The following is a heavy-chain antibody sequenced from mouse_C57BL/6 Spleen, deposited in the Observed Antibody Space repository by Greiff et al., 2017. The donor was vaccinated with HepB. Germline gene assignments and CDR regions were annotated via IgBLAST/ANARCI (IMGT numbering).Heavy chain of an antibody. Sequence: EVKLQESGPGLVKPSQSLSLTCSVTGYSITSGYYWNWIRQFPGNKLEWMGYISYDGSNNYNPSLKNRISITRDTSKNQFFLKLNSVTTEDTATYYCAREGDGYYEGGMDYWGQGTSVTVSS. CDR3: AREGDGYYEGGMDY. CDR2: ISYDGSN. D-gene: IGHD2-3*01. CDR1: GYSITSGYY. J-gene: IGHJ4*01. V-gene: IGHV3-6*01.